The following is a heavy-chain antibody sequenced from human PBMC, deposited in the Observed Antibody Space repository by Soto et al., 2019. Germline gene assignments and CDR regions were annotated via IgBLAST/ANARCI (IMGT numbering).Heavy chain of an antibody. Sequence: PSETLSLTCTVSGGSISSYYWSWIRQPPGKGLEWIGYIYYSGSTNYNPSLKSRVTISVDTSKNHFSLKLSSVTAADTAVYYCARSYCSGGSCFFAEYFQHWGQGTLVTVSS. V-gene: IGHV4-59*08. D-gene: IGHD2-15*01. CDR3: ARSYCSGGSCFFAEYFQH. J-gene: IGHJ1*01. CDR2: IYYSGST. CDR1: GGSISSYY.